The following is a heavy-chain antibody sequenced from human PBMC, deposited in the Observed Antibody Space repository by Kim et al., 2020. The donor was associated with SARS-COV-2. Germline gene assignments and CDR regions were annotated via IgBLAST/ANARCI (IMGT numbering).Heavy chain of an antibody. CDR2: INHSGST. D-gene: IGHD5-12*01. CDR1: GGSFSGYY. V-gene: IGHV4-34*01. CDR3: ARRWRATITADY. J-gene: IGHJ4*02. Sequence: SETLSLTCAVYGGSFSGYYWSWIRQPPGKGLEWIGEINHSGSTNYNPSLKSRVTISVDTSKNQFSLKLSSVTAADTAVYYCARRWRATITADYWGQGTLVTVSS.